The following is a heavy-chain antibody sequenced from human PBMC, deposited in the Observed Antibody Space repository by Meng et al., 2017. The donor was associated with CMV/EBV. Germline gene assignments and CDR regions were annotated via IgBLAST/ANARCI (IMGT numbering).Heavy chain of an antibody. CDR2: IYSGGST. J-gene: IGHJ6*02. Sequence: GALRLSCAASGFTVSSNYMSWVRQAPGQGLEWVSVIYSGGSTYYADSVKGRFTISRDNSKNTRYLQMNSLRAEDTAVYYCAREPGYCSSTSCYTSHYYYGMDVWGQGTTVTVSS. CDR3: AREPGYCSSTSCYTSHYYYGMDV. V-gene: IGHV3-66*02. D-gene: IGHD2-2*02. CDR1: GFTVSSNY.